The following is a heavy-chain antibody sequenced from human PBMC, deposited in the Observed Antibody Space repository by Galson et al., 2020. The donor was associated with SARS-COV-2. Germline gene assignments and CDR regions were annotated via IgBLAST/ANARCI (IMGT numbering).Heavy chain of an antibody. CDR1: GYSFSTYW. Sequence: GESLKISCKGSGYSFSTYWVGWVRQMPGKGLEWMGLIYPGDSDTRYRPSFQGQVTISADKSISTAYLQWSSLKASDTAMYYCARLSYGDYVGKYFQHWGQGTLVTVSS. V-gene: IGHV5-51*01. J-gene: IGHJ1*01. CDR3: ARLSYGDYVGKYFQH. CDR2: IYPGDSDT. D-gene: IGHD4-17*01.